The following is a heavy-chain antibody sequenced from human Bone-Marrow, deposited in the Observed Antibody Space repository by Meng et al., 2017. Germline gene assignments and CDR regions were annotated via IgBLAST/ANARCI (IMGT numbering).Heavy chain of an antibody. V-gene: IGHV1-69*01. CDR2: IIPIFGTA. Sequence: QVQVVELGAEGKKPGASVKVSCKASGGTFSSYAISWGRQAPGQGLEWMGGIIPIFGTANYAQKFQGRVTITADESTSTAYMELSSLRSEDTAVYYCARAYYDFWSGYYTHFDYWGQGTLVTVSS. D-gene: IGHD3-3*01. J-gene: IGHJ4*02. CDR1: GGTFSSYA. CDR3: ARAYYDFWSGYYTHFDY.